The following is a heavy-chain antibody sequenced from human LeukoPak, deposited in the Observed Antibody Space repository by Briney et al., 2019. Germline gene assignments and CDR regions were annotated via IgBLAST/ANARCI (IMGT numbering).Heavy chain of an antibody. J-gene: IGHJ4*02. CDR2: IYYSGST. D-gene: IGHD4-23*01. CDR3: ARVLDYGGNSGVVDY. CDR1: GGSISSGDYY. Sequence: PSETLSLTCTVSGGSISSGDYYWSWIRQPPGKGLEWIGYIYYSGSTYYNPSLKSRVTISVDTSKNQLSLKLSSVTAADTAVYYCARVLDYGGNSGVVDYWGQGTLVTVSS. V-gene: IGHV4-30-4*01.